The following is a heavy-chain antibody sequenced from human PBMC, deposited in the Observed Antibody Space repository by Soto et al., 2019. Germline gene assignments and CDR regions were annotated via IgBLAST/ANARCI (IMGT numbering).Heavy chain of an antibody. CDR1: GGSISSYY. J-gene: IGHJ6*02. Sequence: SETLSLTCTVSGGSISSYYWSWIRQPPGKGLEWIGYIYYSGSTNYNPSLKSRVTISVDTSKNQFSLKLSSVTAADTAVYYCARVTGERNYYYYYGMDVWGQGTSVTVSS. CDR2: IYYSGST. D-gene: IGHD7-27*01. V-gene: IGHV4-59*01. CDR3: ARVTGERNYYYYYGMDV.